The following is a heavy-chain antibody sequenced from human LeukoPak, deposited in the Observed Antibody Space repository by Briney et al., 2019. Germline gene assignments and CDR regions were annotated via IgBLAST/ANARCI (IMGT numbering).Heavy chain of an antibody. CDR3: ARAQYGSGSLNYFDH. J-gene: IGHJ4*02. Sequence: GGSLRLSCAASGFTFSSYWMSWVRQAPGKGLEWVANIKQDGSEKYYVDSVKGRFTISRDNAKNSLYLQMNSLRAEDTAVYYCARAQYGSGSLNYFDHWGQGTLVTVSS. CDR2: IKQDGSEK. V-gene: IGHV3-7*01. D-gene: IGHD3-10*01. CDR1: GFTFSSYW.